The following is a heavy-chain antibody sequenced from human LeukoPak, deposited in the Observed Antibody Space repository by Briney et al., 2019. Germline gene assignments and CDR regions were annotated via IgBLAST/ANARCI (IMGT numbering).Heavy chain of an antibody. V-gene: IGHV3-7*01. Sequence: GGALRLSCVASGFAFSSYWMSCVREAPGGRLGLVANISADGSGKYCVDSVKGRFAISRDNAKRSLCLQMNSLRDEDTAVYYFANQSDSQFEYWGQGTRDSVSS. CDR2: ISADGSGK. D-gene: IGHD4-11*01. CDR1: GFAFSSYW. CDR3: ANQSDSQFEY. J-gene: IGHJ4*02.